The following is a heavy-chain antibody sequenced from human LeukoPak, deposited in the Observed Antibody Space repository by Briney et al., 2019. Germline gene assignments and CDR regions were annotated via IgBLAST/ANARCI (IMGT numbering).Heavy chain of an antibody. CDR1: GFTVSSNY. D-gene: IGHD5-12*01. V-gene: IGHV3-23*01. CDR3: AKKEGATTSHFAY. CDR2: ISGNGGST. Sequence: GGSLRLSCAASGFTVSSNYMSWVRQAPGKGLEWVSAISGNGGSTYYADSVKGRFTISRDNSKNTLYLQMNSLRAEDTAVYYCAKKEGATTSHFAYGAQGPLVTVS. J-gene: IGHJ4*02.